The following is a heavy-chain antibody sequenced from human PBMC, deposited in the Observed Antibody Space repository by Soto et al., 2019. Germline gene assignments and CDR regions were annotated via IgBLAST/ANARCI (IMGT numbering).Heavy chain of an antibody. J-gene: IGHJ5*02. CDR2: ITTGGEYR. V-gene: IGHV3-21*06. D-gene: IGHD6-13*01. CDR1: GFTFSSYN. Sequence: XGSLRLSCAAAGFTFSSYNINWVRQAPGKGLEWVAAITTGGEYRFYADSVKGRFTISRDNAKNSVYLETSSLRVEDTAVYYCARERQLVQDWFDHWGQGTQVTVSS. CDR3: ARERQLVQDWFDH.